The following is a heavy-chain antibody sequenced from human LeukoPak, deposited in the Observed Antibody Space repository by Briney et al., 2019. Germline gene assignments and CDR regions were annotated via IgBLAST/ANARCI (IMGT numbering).Heavy chain of an antibody. CDR3: AKDFGRAENVFDYFDY. Sequence: PGGSLRLSCAASGFTFSSYAMSWVRQAPGKGLEWVSGISWNSGSIGYADSVKGRFTISRDNAKNSLYLQMNSLRAEDTALYYCAKDFGRAENVFDYFDYWGQGTLVTVSS. CDR1: GFTFSSYA. CDR2: ISWNSGSI. D-gene: IGHD3-16*01. J-gene: IGHJ4*02. V-gene: IGHV3-9*01.